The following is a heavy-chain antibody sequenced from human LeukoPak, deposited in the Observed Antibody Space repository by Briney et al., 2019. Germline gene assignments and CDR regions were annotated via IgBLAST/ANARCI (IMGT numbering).Heavy chain of an antibody. J-gene: IGHJ6*02. V-gene: IGHV3-21*01. CDR3: AREGFSSSWQGYYYYGMDV. Sequence: GGSLRLSCAASGFTFSSYSMNWVRQAPGKGLEWVSSISSSSSYIYYADSVKGRFTISRDNAKNLLYLQMNSLRAEDTAVYYCAREGFSSSWQGYYYYGMDVWGQGTTVTVSS. D-gene: IGHD6-13*01. CDR1: GFTFSSYS. CDR2: ISSSSSYI.